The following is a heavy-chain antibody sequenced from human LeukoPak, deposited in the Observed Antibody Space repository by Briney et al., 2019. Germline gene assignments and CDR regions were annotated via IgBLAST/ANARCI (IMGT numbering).Heavy chain of an antibody. V-gene: IGHV3-23*01. CDR1: GFTFSNYA. D-gene: IGHD6-13*01. CDR3: ANRGLEATGRRGYYFDY. CDR2: FSGSGRST. J-gene: IGHJ4*02. Sequence: TGGSLRLSCAASGFTFSNYAMSWVRQAPGKGLEWVSTFSGSGRSTYYADSVKRRFTISRDNSKNTLYLQMNSLRAEDTAVYFCANRGLEATGRRGYYFDYWGQGTLVTVSS.